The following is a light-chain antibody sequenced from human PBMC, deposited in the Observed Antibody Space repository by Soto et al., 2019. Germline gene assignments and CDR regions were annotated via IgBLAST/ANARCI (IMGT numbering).Light chain of an antibody. J-gene: IGLJ1*01. Sequence: QSALTQPASVSGSPGQSITISCTGTSSDVGSYNHVSWYQQHTGKAPKLMIYAVSTRTSGVSNRFSGSKSGNTASLTISGLQAEDEADYYCSSHNPIGTLQIFGPGTKLTVL. CDR3: SSHNPIGTLQI. V-gene: IGLV2-14*02. CDR2: AVS. CDR1: SSDVGSYNH.